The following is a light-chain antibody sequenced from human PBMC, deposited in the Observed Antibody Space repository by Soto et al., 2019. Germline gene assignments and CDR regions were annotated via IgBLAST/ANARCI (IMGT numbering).Light chain of an antibody. CDR3: RSYTSSSLYV. V-gene: IGLV2-14*01. Sequence: QSVLTQPASVSGSPGQSITISCTGTSSDVGGYNYVSWYQQLPGKAPKLMIYDVSDRPSGVSNRFSGSKSGNTASLTISGLQAEDEADYYCRSYTSSSLYVFGTGTKLTVL. CDR1: SSDVGGYNY. CDR2: DVS. J-gene: IGLJ1*01.